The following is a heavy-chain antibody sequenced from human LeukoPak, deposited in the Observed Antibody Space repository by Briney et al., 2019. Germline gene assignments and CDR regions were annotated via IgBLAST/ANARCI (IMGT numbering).Heavy chain of an antibody. D-gene: IGHD3-22*01. CDR3: ARAYYYDSSGYYERWSGESK. CDR2: IYHSGST. CDR1: GYSISSGYY. V-gene: IGHV4-38-2*02. J-gene: IGHJ4*02. Sequence: PSETLSLTCTVSGYSISSGYYWGWIRQPPGKGLEWIGSIYHSGSTYYNPSLKSRVTISVDTSKNQFSLKLGSVTAADTAVYYCARAYYYDSSGYYERWSGESKWGQGTLVTVSS.